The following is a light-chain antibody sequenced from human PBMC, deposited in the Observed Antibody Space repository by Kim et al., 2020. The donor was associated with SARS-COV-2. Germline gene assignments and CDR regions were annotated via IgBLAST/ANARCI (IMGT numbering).Light chain of an antibody. V-gene: IGKV1-39*01. CDR2: TAS. CDR1: QDNSRY. CDR3: QQTCSAHRT. J-gene: IGKJ1*01. Sequence: DIEMTQSPSSLSASVGVRVTITCQASQDNSRYLNWYQQKPGKAPKHLIYTASSLQSGVPSRFTGSGSETDFTLTISSLQPEDFATYYCQQTCSAHRTFGQGTKVDIK.